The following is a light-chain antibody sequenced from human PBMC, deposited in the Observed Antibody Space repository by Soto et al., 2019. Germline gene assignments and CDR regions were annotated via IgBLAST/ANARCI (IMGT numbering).Light chain of an antibody. J-gene: IGLJ1*01. Sequence: QSVLTQPPSVSGAPGQRVTISCTGSSSNIGAGNDVNWYQQLPGTAPKLLIYANSNRPSGVPDRVSGSKSGTTASLAITGLQAEDEADYYCQSYDSSLSGYVFGTGTKRTVL. CDR3: QSYDSSLSGYV. CDR2: ANS. V-gene: IGLV1-40*01. CDR1: SSNIGAGND.